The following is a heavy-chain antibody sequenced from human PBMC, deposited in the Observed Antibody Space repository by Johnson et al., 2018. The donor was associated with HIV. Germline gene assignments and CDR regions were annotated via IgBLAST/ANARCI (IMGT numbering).Heavy chain of an antibody. Sequence: VQLVESGGGLVQPGGSLRLSCAASGFSFSDHYMDWVRQAPGKGLDWVGRTRNKANSYTTEYAASVKGRFIISRDDSKNTLYLQMNSLRAEDTAVYYCARGGSGWSHDAFDIWGQGTMVTVSS. CDR3: ARGGSGWSHDAFDI. D-gene: IGHD6-19*01. CDR1: GFSFSDHY. CDR2: TRNKANSYTT. J-gene: IGHJ3*02. V-gene: IGHV3-72*01.